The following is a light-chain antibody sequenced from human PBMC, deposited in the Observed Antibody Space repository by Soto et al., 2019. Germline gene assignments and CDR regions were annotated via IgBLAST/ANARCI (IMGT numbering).Light chain of an antibody. CDR2: EGS. Sequence: QSALTQPASVSGSPGQSITSSCTGTSSNIGTYNLVSWYQRHPGKAPKLMIYEGSKRPSGVSNRFSGSKSGNTASLTISGLQAEDEADYYCCSFAGSSTWVFGGGTKLTVL. CDR3: CSFAGSSTWV. J-gene: IGLJ3*02. V-gene: IGLV2-23*01. CDR1: SSNIGTYNL.